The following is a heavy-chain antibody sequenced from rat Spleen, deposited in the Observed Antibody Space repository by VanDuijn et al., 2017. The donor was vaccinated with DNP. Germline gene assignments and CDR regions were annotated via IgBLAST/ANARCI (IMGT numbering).Heavy chain of an antibody. CDR2: ISYDGGSA. CDR3: TRQGTQQNFDY. CDR1: GFSFSDYY. Sequence: EVKLVESGGGLVQPGRSLKLSCAASGFSFSDYYMAWVRQAPTKGLEWVTYISYDGGSAYYGDSVKGRFTISRDNAKNILDLQMNSLKSEDTATYYCTRQGTQQNFDYWGQGVMVTVSS. V-gene: IGHV5-22*01. J-gene: IGHJ2*01. D-gene: IGHD3-1*01.